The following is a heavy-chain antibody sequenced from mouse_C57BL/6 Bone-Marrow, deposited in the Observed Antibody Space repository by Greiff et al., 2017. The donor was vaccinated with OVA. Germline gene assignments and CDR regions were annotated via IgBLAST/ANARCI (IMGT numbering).Heavy chain of an antibody. D-gene: IGHD2-3*01. V-gene: IGHV1-61*01. CDR3: ARLFYDGYYWFAY. Sequence: QVQLQQPGAELVRPGSSVKLSCKASGYTFTSYWMDWVKQRPGQGLEWIGNIYPSDSETHYNQKFKDKATLTVDKSSSTAYMQLSSLTSEDSAVYYCARLFYDGYYWFAYWGQGTLVTVSA. CDR1: GYTFTSYW. J-gene: IGHJ3*01. CDR2: IYPSDSET.